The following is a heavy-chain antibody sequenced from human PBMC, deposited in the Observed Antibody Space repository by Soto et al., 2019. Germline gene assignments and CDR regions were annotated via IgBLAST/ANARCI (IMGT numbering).Heavy chain of an antibody. CDR1: GGSISSYY. D-gene: IGHD3-3*01. CDR2: IYYSGST. Sequence: TSETLSLTCTVSGGSISSYYWSWIRQPPGKGLEWIGYIYYSGSTNYNPSLKSRVTISVDTSKNQFSLKLSSVTAADTAVYYCARGYDFWSGYSFDSWGQGTLVTVSS. CDR3: ARGYDFWSGYSFDS. V-gene: IGHV4-59*08. J-gene: IGHJ5*01.